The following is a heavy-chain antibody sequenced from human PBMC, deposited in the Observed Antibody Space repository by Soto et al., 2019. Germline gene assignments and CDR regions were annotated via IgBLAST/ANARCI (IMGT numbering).Heavy chain of an antibody. V-gene: IGHV1-3*01. CDR1: GYTFTSYA. CDR2: SNAGNGNT. D-gene: IGHD1-7*01. J-gene: IGHJ6*02. Sequence: ASVKVSCKASGYTFTSYAMHWVRQAPGQRLEWMGWSNAGNGNTKYSQKFQGRVTITRDTSASTAYMELSSLRSEDTAVYYCARGYTGTTYYYGMDVWGQGTTVTVSS. CDR3: ARGYTGTTYYYGMDV.